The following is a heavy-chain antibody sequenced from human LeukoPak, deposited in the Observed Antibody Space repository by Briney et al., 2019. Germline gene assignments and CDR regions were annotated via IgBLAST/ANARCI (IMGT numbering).Heavy chain of an antibody. D-gene: IGHD3-16*01. CDR1: GYTFTSYD. V-gene: IGHV1-2*04. CDR2: INPNSGGT. J-gene: IGHJ3*02. CDR3: ARAWSDFVQYDAFDI. Sequence: GASVKVSCKASGYTFTSYDINWVRQAPGQGLEWMGWINPNSGGTNYAQKFQGWVTMTRDTSISTAYMELSRLRSDDTAVYYCARAWSDFVQYDAFDIWGQGTMVTVSS.